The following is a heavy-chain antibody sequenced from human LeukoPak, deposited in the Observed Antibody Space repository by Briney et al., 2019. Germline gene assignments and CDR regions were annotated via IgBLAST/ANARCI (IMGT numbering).Heavy chain of an antibody. CDR2: VDPSDSYN. V-gene: IGHV5-10-1*01. CDR1: GYNFTNYW. J-gene: IGHJ4*02. Sequence: KPGESLKISCKGSGYNFTNYWISWVRQMPGKGLEWMGTVDPSDSYNNDSPSFQGHVTISAAKSISTGYLQWSSLKASDTAMYYCARAYSRSRFDYWGQGTLVTVSS. D-gene: IGHD6-6*01. CDR3: ARAYSRSRFDY.